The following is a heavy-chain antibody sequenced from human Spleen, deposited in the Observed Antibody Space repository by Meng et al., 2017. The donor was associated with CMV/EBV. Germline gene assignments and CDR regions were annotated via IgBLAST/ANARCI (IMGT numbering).Heavy chain of an antibody. CDR3: ATPPGLPPPRYYYYGMDV. V-gene: IGHV4-39*02. CDR2: IYSSGST. Sequence: SETLSLTCTVSGDSIISSSSYYWGWIRQPPGKGLGWIGSIYSSGSTYYNPSLKSRLTISVDTSKTHFSLKLSAVTAADTAVYYCATPPGLPPPRYYYYGMDVWGQGTAVTVS. J-gene: IGHJ6*02. CDR1: GDSIISSSSYY.